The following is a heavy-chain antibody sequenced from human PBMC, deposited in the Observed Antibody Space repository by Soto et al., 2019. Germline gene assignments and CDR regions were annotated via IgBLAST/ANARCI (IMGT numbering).Heavy chain of an antibody. Sequence: QVHLVQSGAEVKKPGASVKVSCKASGYTFIYYTMHWLRQAPGQRPELMGWANADNGETRYPQKFQGRLTMTRDTSASTIYVELSSLTSEDTAVYFCARGPSSGSFDFWGQGTLVTVSS. CDR2: ANADNGET. D-gene: IGHD6-19*01. CDR1: GYTFIYYT. V-gene: IGHV1-3*01. J-gene: IGHJ4*02. CDR3: ARGPSSGSFDF.